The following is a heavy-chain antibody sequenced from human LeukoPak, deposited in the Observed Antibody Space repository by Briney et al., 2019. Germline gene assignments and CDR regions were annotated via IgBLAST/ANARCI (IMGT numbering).Heavy chain of an antibody. CDR1: GGTFSIYA. V-gene: IGHV1-69*05. CDR3: ASWGLTVTYFQH. D-gene: IGHD4-17*01. CDR2: IIPIFGTA. J-gene: IGHJ1*01. Sequence: SVKVSCKASGGTFSIYAISWVRQAPGQGLEWMGRIIPIFGTANYAQKFQGRVTITTDESTSTAYMELSSLRSEDTAVYYCASWGLTVTYFQHWGQGTLVIVSS.